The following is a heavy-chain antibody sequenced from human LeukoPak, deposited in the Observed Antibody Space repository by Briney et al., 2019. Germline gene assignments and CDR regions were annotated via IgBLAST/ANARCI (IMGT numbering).Heavy chain of an antibody. V-gene: IGHV4-61*02. Sequence: PSQTLSLTCTVSGGSISSGSYYWSWIRQPAGKGLEWIGRIYTSGSTNYNPSLKSRVTISVDTSKNQFSLKLSSVTAADTAVYYCTRDWETCVPAATSRYYYYMDVWGKGTTVTVS. CDR1: GGSISSGSYY. CDR2: IYTSGST. D-gene: IGHD2-2*01. CDR3: TRDWETCVPAATSRYYYYMDV. J-gene: IGHJ6*03.